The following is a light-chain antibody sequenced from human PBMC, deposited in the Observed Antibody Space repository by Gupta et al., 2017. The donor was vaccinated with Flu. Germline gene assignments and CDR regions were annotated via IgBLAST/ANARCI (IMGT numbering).Light chain of an antibody. Sequence: QSALTLSAAASGLPVQSTATSCTGTSSDVGSYNLVSWYQQLPAKAPNLMIYNGSERPSGVSNRFSGSKSGTAASLTIAVRQDEDEADYYGCSDASSSTVLFGGGTKLTVL. V-gene: IGLV2-23*01. CDR1: SSDVGSYNL. CDR2: NGS. J-gene: IGLJ3*02. CDR3: CSDASSSTVL.